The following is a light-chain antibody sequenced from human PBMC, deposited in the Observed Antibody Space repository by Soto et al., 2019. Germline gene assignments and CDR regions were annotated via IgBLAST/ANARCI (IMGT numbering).Light chain of an antibody. V-gene: IGKV1-27*01. Sequence: DIQLTQSPSFLSASVGDRVTITCRASQGISSYLAWYQQKPGKAPKLLIYAASTLQSGVPSRFSGSGSGTDFTLTISSLQPEDVATYYCQKYNSAPRTFGQGAKADIK. CDR1: QGISSY. CDR2: AAS. CDR3: QKYNSAPRT. J-gene: IGKJ1*01.